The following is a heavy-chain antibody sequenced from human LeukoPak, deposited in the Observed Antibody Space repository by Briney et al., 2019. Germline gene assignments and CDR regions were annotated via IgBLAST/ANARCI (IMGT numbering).Heavy chain of an antibody. J-gene: IGHJ3*02. CDR1: GFTFSSYA. V-gene: IGHV3-23*01. CDR2: ISGSGITT. CDR3: AKDWSYGSYVPDAFDI. Sequence: PGGSLRLSCAASGFTFSSYAMSWVRQAPGKGLEWVSAISGSGITTYYADSVKGRFTISRDNSENTLYLQMNSLRAEDTAVYYCAKDWSYGSYVPDAFDIWGQGTMVTVSS. D-gene: IGHD1-26*01.